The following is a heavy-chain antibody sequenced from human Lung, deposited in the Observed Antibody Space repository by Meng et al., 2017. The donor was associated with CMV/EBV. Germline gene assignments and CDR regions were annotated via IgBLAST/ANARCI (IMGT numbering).Heavy chain of an antibody. D-gene: IGHD6-19*01. Sequence: QGQLKEPGPGLLKPSGTLSLTCAVSGGSISSSNWWSWVRQPPGKGLEWIGEIYHSGSTNYNPSLKSRVTISVDKSKNQFSLKLSSVTAADTAVYYCASFPPPGKQWLVTDYWGQGTLVTVSS. J-gene: IGHJ4*02. CDR2: IYHSGST. V-gene: IGHV4-4*02. CDR3: ASFPPPGKQWLVTDY. CDR1: GGSISSSNW.